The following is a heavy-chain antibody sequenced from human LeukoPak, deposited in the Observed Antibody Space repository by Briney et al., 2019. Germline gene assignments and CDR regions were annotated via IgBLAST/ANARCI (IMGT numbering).Heavy chain of an antibody. J-gene: IGHJ4*02. CDR1: GYTFTTHS. CDR2: ITTNTGNP. Sequence: GASVKVSCKASGYTFTTHSINWLRQAPGQGLEWMGWITTNTGNPTYAQGFTGRFVFSLDTSVSTAYLQINSLRAEDMALYYCAKSSDGSTSFDQWGQGTLVTVSS. CDR3: AKSSDGSTSFDQ. D-gene: IGHD2-2*01. V-gene: IGHV7-4-1*02.